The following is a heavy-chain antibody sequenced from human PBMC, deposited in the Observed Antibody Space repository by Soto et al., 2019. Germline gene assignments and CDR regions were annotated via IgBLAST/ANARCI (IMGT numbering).Heavy chain of an antibody. CDR1: GGSISSSSYY. V-gene: IGHV4-39*01. CDR2: IYYSGST. D-gene: IGHD6-13*01. J-gene: IGHJ5*02. CDR3: ARRSSSFGWLDP. Sequence: QLQLQESGPGLVKPSETLSLTCTVSGGSISSSSYYWGWIRQPPGKWLEWIGSIYYSGSTYYNPHLKSRVTIPVDTAKNQFSRKLSSVTAADTAVYYCARRSSSFGWLDPWGQGTLVTVSS.